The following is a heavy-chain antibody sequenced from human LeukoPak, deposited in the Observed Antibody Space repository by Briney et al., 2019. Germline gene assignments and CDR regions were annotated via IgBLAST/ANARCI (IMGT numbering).Heavy chain of an antibody. CDR3: ARHTTVGGSLRFDY. CDR2: ICPGDSDT. Sequence: GESLKISCKGSGYGFSSYWIGWVRQMPGKGLEYMGIICPGDSDTRYSQSFQGQVTISADKSITTAYLQWSSLKASDTTMYYCARHTTVGGSLRFDYWGQGTLVSVSS. CDR1: GYGFSSYW. V-gene: IGHV5-51*01. D-gene: IGHD4-23*01. J-gene: IGHJ4*02.